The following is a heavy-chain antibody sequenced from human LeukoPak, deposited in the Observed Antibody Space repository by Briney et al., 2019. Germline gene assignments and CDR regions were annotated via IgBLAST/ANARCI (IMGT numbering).Heavy chain of an antibody. CDR1: GYTFTSYG. J-gene: IGHJ4*02. CDR2: ISAYNGNT. D-gene: IGHD6-13*01. V-gene: IGHV1-18*01. Sequence: ASVKVSCKASGYTFTSYGISWVRQAPGQGLEWMGWISAYNGNTNYAQKLQGRVTMTTDTSTGTAYMELRSLGSDDTAVYYCARLLGSAANPIDYWGQGTLVTVSS. CDR3: ARLLGSAANPIDY.